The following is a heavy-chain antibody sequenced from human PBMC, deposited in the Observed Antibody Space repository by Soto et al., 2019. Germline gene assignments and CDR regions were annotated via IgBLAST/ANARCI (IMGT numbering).Heavy chain of an antibody. Sequence: GGSLRLSCAPSGFPFSDYYMSWIRQAPGKGLEWLSHISPKSTYRNYADSVKGRFTISRDNTKSSLFLQMNSLGVEDTAVYYCARGGGGGLFEHWGQGVLVTVSS. CDR1: GFPFSDYY. J-gene: IGHJ4*02. V-gene: IGHV3-11*06. D-gene: IGHD2-21*01. CDR2: ISPKSTYR. CDR3: ARGGGGGLFEH.